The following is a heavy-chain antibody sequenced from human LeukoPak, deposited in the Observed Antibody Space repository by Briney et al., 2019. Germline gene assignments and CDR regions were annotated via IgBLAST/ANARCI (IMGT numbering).Heavy chain of an antibody. CDR3: ARDFPYWDH. CDR1: GGTFSSYT. V-gene: IGHV1-69*04. CDR2: IIPILGIA. J-gene: IGHJ4*02. Sequence: SVKVSCKASGGTFSSYTISWVRQAPGQGLEWMGRIIPILGIANYAQKFLGRVTITADKSTSTAYMELSSLRSEYTAVYYCARDFPYWDHWGQGTLVTVSS.